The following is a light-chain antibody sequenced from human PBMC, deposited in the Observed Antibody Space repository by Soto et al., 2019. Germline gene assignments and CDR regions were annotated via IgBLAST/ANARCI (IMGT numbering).Light chain of an antibody. CDR1: SSDVGSYNL. V-gene: IGLV2-23*01. CDR3: CSYAGSSTWV. Sequence: QSALTQPASVSGSPGQSITISCTGTSSDVGSYNLVSWYQQHPGKAPKLMIYEGSKRPSGVSIRFSGSKSDNTASLTVSGLQAEDEADYYCCSYAGSSTWVFGGGTKVTVL. J-gene: IGLJ3*02. CDR2: EGS.